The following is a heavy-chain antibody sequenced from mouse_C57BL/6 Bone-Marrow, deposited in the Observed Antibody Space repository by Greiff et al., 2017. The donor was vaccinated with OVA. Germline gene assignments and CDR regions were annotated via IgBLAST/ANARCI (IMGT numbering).Heavy chain of an antibody. CDR2: IYPGDGDT. J-gene: IGHJ4*01. Sequence: VQLQQSGAELVKPEASVKISCKASGYAFSNYWMNWVKQRPGKGLEWIGQIYPGDGDTNYNGKFKGKATLTADKSSSTAYMHLSSLTSEDSAVYYCAKVIYYGNYGGYAMDYWGQGTSVTVSS. V-gene: IGHV1-80*01. CDR3: AKVIYYGNYGGYAMDY. D-gene: IGHD2-1*01. CDR1: GYAFSNYW.